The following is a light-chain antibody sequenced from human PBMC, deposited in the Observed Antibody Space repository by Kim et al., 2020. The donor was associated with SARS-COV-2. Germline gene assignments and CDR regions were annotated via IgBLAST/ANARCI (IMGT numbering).Light chain of an antibody. CDR2: DAS. CDR1: HSVGNY. J-gene: IGKJ2*01. CDR3: QQRSNWYT. Sequence: LSLSPGERATLSCRASHSVGNYLAWYQQKPGQAPRLLISDASNRATDIPARFSGSGSGTDFTLTISSLEPEDFAVYYCQQRSNWYTFGQGTKLEIK. V-gene: IGKV3-11*01.